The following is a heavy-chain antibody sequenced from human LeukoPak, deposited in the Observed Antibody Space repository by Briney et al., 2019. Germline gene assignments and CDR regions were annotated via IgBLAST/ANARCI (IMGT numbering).Heavy chain of an antibody. CDR3: ADETYYYDSSGYYYGSFND. CDR1: GGSFSSYA. J-gene: IGHJ4*02. V-gene: IGHV1-69*05. Sequence: SVKVSCKASGGSFSSYAISWVRQAPGQGLEWVGRIIPIFGTANYAQKFQGRVTITTDESTSTAYMELSSLRSEDTAVYYCADETYYYDSSGYYYGSFNDWGQGTLVTV. CDR2: IIPIFGTA. D-gene: IGHD3-22*01.